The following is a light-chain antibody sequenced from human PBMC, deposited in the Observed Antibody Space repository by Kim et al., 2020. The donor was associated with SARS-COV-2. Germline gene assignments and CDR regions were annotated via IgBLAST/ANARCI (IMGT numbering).Light chain of an antibody. V-gene: IGKV3-20*01. CDR3: HQYASSPKT. Sequence: SPGGRATLSCWATARISSNFLAWDQQRPGRPPRMLIYDASVRAPGTPDRFSGSGSGSDFTLTISRLEPEDFAVYYCHQYASSPKTFGRGTKLEI. CDR1: ARISSNF. J-gene: IGKJ2*01. CDR2: DAS.